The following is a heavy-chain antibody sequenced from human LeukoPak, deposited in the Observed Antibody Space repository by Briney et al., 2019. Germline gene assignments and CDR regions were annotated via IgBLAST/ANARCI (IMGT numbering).Heavy chain of an antibody. CDR1: GYTFTGYY. CDR2: INPNSGGT. D-gene: IGHD3-3*01. J-gene: IGHJ4*02. Sequence: ASVKVSCKASGYTFTGYYMHWVRQALGQGLEWMGRINPNSGGTNYAQKFQGRVTMTRDTSISTAYMELSRLRSDDTAVYYCARGGSYDFWSGYFYYFDYWGQGTLVTVSS. V-gene: IGHV1-2*06. CDR3: ARGGSYDFWSGYFYYFDY.